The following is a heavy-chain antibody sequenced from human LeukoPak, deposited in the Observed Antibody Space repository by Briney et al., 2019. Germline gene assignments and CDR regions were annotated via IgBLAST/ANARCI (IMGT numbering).Heavy chain of an antibody. CDR2: IKQDGSEK. Sequence: GGSLRLSCAVSGLILSNNSMTWVRQAPGKGLEWVASIKQDGSEKYYVDSVKGRFTISRDNAKNSLCLEMNSLRAEDTALYYCVRNRYNLDVWGQGTTVTVSS. CDR3: VRNRYNLDV. D-gene: IGHD1-1*01. V-gene: IGHV3-7*01. J-gene: IGHJ6*02. CDR1: GLILSNNS.